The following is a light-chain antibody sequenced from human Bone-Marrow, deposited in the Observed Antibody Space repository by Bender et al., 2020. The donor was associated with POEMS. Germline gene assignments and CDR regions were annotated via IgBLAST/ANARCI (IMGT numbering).Light chain of an antibody. CDR2: EGT. CDR3: CSYAGSRTYV. Sequence: QSALTQPPSASGSRGQPVTISCTGTSSDVGVYDYVSWYQQHSGKAPKLIIYEGTKRPSGVSNRFSGSKSGNTASLTISGLQAEDEADYYCCSYAGSRTYVFGTGTKVTVL. V-gene: IGLV2-23*01. J-gene: IGLJ1*01. CDR1: SSDVGVYDY.